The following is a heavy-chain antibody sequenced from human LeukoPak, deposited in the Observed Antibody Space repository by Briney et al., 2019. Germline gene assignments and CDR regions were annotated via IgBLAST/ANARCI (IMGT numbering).Heavy chain of an antibody. D-gene: IGHD6-13*01. CDR3: ARATADSSSWFDY. CDR1: GFTFSDYY. J-gene: IGHJ4*02. V-gene: IGHV3-11*04. CDR2: ISSSGSTI. Sequence: GGSLRLSCAASGFTFSDYYMSWIRQAPGKGLEWVSYISSSGSTIYYADSVKGRFTISRDNSKNTLYLQMNSLRAEDTAVYYCARATADSSSWFDYWGQGTLVTVSS.